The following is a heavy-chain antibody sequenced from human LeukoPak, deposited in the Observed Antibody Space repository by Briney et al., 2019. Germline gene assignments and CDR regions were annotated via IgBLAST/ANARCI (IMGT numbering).Heavy chain of an antibody. CDR1: GLAFSAYK. D-gene: IGHD2-15*01. J-gene: IGHJ4*02. CDR2: ISTDGYTT. CDR3: VVGGSPGY. Sequence: GGSLRLSCAASGLAFSAYKMHWVRQAPRKGLVWVSHISTDGYTTDYADFVQGRFTASRDNTKNTWSLEMNSLRAEDTAVYYCVVGGSPGYWGQGTLVTVSS. V-gene: IGHV3-74*01.